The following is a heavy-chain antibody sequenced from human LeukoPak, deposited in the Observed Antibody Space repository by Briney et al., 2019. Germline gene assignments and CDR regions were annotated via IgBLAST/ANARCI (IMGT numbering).Heavy chain of an antibody. V-gene: IGHV3-23*01. CDR1: GFTFSSYA. CDR3: ARSDIYSSSSDY. J-gene: IGHJ4*02. CDR2: ISDSGGST. D-gene: IGHD6-6*01. Sequence: GGSLRLSCAASGFTFSSYAMSWVRQAPGKGLEWVSAISDSGGSTYYADSVKGRFTISRDNSKNTLYLQMNSLRAEDTAVYYCARSDIYSSSSDYWGQGTLVTVSS.